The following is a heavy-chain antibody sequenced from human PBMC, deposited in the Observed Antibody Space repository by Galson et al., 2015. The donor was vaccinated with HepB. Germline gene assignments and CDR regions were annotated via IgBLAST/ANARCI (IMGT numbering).Heavy chain of an antibody. D-gene: IGHD6-13*01. V-gene: IGHV1-69*04. CDR1: GGTFSSYA. CDR3: ARETAVRRMVYYYYGMDV. J-gene: IGHJ6*02. CDR2: IIPILGIA. Sequence: SVKVSCKASGGTFSSYAISWVRQAPGQGLEWMGRIIPILGIANYAQKFQGRVTITADKSTSTAYMELSSLRSEDTAVYYCARETAVRRMVYYYYGMDVWGQGTTVTVSS.